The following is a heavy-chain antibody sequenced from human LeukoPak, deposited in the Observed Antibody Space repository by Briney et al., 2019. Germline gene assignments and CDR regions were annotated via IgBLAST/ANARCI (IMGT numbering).Heavy chain of an antibody. CDR2: FCSSVTT. Sequence: PSETLSLTCKVSGDSISSITCYWGWIRQSPGKGLEWIGSFCSSVTTYYNPSLKSRVTISIDTSKNQFSLKMISVTAADTAVYYCARRDIAFNAFDTWSQGTMVTVSS. J-gene: IGHJ3*02. D-gene: IGHD2-21*01. V-gene: IGHV4-39*01. CDR3: ARRDIAFNAFDT. CDR1: GDSISSITCY.